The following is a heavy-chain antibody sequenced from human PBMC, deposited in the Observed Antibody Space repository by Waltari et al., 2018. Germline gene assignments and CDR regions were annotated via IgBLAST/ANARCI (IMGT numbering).Heavy chain of an antibody. V-gene: IGHV3-74*01. CDR3: VRDQYFDFWSGYPPGWFDP. CDR1: GFTFSDYW. D-gene: IGHD3-3*01. CDR2: IKTDGSGP. Sequence: EGQLVESGGGLVQPGGSLRLSCAASGFTFSDYWMHWVRQAPGKGLEWVSRIKTDGSGPTYADSVKGRFTIYRDNGKNTLFLQMNSLRAEDTAVYYCVRDQYFDFWSGYPPGWFDPWGQGTLVTVSS. J-gene: IGHJ5*02.